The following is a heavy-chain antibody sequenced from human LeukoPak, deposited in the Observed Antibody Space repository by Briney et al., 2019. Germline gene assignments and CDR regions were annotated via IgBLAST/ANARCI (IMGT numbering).Heavy chain of an antibody. V-gene: IGHV3-9*01. D-gene: IGHD2-2*01. Sequence: GGSLRLSCAASGFTFDDYAMHWVRQAPGKGLEWVSGISWNSGSIGYADSVKGRFTISRDNAKNSLYLQMNSLRTEDTALYYCAKGMGCSSTSCYYYYYGMDVWGQGTTVTVSS. CDR3: AKGMGCSSTSCYYYYYGMDV. J-gene: IGHJ6*02. CDR2: ISWNSGSI. CDR1: GFTFDDYA.